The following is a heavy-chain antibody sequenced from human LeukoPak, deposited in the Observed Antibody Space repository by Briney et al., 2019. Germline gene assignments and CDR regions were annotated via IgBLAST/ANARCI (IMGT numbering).Heavy chain of an antibody. CDR2: MNPNSGNT. V-gene: IGHV1-8*02. CDR1: GGTFSSYA. D-gene: IGHD3-22*01. CDR3: ARGGRGYQDY. J-gene: IGHJ4*02. Sequence: ASVKVSCKASGGTFSSYAISWVRQATGQGLEWMGWMNPNSGNTGYAQKFQGRVTMTRNTSISTAYMELSSLRSEDTAVYYCARGGRGYQDYWGQGTLVTVSS.